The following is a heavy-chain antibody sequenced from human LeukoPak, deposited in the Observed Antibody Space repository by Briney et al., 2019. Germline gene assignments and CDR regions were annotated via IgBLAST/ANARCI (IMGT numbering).Heavy chain of an antibody. V-gene: IGHV3-48*01. D-gene: IGHD1-14*01. J-gene: IGHJ4*02. CDR3: ARYTSLDY. Sequence: DSVEGRFTISRDNAKNSLYLQMNSLRAEDTAVYYCARYTSLDYWGQGTLVTVSS.